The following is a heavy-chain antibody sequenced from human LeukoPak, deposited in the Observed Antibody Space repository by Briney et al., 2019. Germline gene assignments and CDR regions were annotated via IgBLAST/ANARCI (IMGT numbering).Heavy chain of an antibody. J-gene: IGHJ6*02. CDR1: GVSISRSSYY. V-gene: IGHV4-39*01. D-gene: IGHD3-10*01. CDR3: ARQDIWFGELVV. Sequence: SETLSLTCIVSGVSISRSSYYWGWLRQPPGKGLEWIGTISDSGSTYYSPSLKSRVTISVDTSKNQFSLELRFVTAADTAVYYCARQDIWFGELVVWGQGTTVTVSS. CDR2: ISDSGST.